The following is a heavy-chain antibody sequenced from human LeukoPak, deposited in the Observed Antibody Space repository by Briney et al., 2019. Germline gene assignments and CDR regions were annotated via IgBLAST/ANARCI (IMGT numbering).Heavy chain of an antibody. CDR3: ARGLSDDFWSGYPLGY. CDR2: IIPILGIA. D-gene: IGHD3-3*01. V-gene: IGHV1-69*02. J-gene: IGHJ4*02. Sequence: ASVKVSCKASGGTFSSYTISWVRQAPGQGLEWMGRIIPILGIANYAQKFKGRVTITADKSTSTAYMELSSLRSEDTAVYYCARGLSDDFWSGYPLGYWGQGTLVTVSS. CDR1: GGTFSSYT.